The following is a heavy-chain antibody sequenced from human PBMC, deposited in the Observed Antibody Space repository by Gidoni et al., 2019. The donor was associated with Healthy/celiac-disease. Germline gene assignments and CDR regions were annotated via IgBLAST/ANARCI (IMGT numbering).Heavy chain of an antibody. CDR1: GFTFSDYY. D-gene: IGHD6-6*01. V-gene: IGHV3-11*06. J-gene: IGHJ4*02. CDR2: ISSSSSYT. CDR3: AEGGSSSSFDY. Sequence: QVQLVESGGGLVKPGGSLSLPWAASGFTFSDYYMSWIRQAPGKGLEWVSYISSSSSYTNYADSVKGRFTISRDNAKNSLYLQMNSLRAEDTAVYYCAEGGSSSSFDYWGQGTLVTVSS.